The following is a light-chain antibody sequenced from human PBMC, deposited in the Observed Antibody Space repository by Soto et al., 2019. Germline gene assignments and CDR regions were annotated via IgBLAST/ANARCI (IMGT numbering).Light chain of an antibody. Sequence: QSALTQPASVSGSPGQSITISCTGTSSDVVAYNFVSWYQQHPGKVPKLMIFDVSSRPSGVSDRFSGSKSGNTASLTISGLQAEYEGDYYCSSYTSSSPHVFGSGTKLTVL. J-gene: IGLJ1*01. CDR2: DVS. CDR3: SSYTSSSPHV. V-gene: IGLV2-14*03. CDR1: SSDVVAYNF.